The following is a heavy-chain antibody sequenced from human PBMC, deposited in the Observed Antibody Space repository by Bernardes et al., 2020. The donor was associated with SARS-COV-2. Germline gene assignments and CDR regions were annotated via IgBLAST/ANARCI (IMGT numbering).Heavy chain of an antibody. Sequence: GGSLRLSCAASGFTFSSYWMSWVRQAPGKGLEWVANIKQDGSEKYYVDSVKGRFTISRDNAKNSLYLQMNSLRAEDTAVYYCAREVRFLEWLPFDYWGQGTLVTVSS. V-gene: IGHV3-7*01. J-gene: IGHJ4*02. CDR1: GFTFSSYW. CDR3: AREVRFLEWLPFDY. CDR2: IKQDGSEK. D-gene: IGHD3-3*01.